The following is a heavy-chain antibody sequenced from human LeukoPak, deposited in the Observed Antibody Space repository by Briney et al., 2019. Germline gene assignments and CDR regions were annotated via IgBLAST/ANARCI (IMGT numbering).Heavy chain of an antibody. Sequence: GGSLRVSCAASGFTFTKYWMTWVRQAPGKGLEWVANIKQDGSERNYVDTVKGRFIISRDNAKNLLYLQMNSLRVEDTAVYYCAREYWAPYDWGQGTLVTVSS. CDR1: GFTFTKYW. J-gene: IGHJ4*02. CDR3: AREYWAPYD. CDR2: IKQDGSER. D-gene: IGHD3-3*01. V-gene: IGHV3-7*01.